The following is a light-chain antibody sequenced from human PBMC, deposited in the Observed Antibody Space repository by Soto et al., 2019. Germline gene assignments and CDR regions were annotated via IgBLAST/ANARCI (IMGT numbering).Light chain of an antibody. Sequence: QSALTQPPSASGSPGQSVTISCTGSSSDVGGYEYVSWYQQHPGKAPKLIIYGNINRPSGVPDRFSGSKSGTSASLAITGLQAEDEAEYYCQSYDSSLVFGGGTKLTVL. CDR3: QSYDSSLV. CDR1: SSDVGGYEY. V-gene: IGLV2-8*01. J-gene: IGLJ2*01. CDR2: GNI.